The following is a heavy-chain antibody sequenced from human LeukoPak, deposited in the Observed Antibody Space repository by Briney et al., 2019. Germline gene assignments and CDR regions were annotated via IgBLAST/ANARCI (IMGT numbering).Heavy chain of an antibody. CDR1: GGSISSGDYY. V-gene: IGHV4-30-4*08. CDR3: ARDSTGNQNGQIDSSGWYFDY. CDR2: IDYSGST. Sequence: PSQTLSLTCTVSGGSISSGDYYWGWIRQPPGKGLEGIVYIDYSGSTYYNPSLKSRVTISVDTSKNQFSLKLSSVTAADTAVYYCARDSTGNQNGQIDSSGWYFDYWGQGTLVTASS. D-gene: IGHD6-19*01. J-gene: IGHJ4*02.